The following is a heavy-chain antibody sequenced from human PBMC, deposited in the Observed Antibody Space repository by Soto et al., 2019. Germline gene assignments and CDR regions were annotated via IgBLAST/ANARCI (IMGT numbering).Heavy chain of an antibody. CDR1: GGTFSSYA. D-gene: IGHD3-16*01. CDR3: ARERRGWGSYGQGDAFDI. V-gene: IGHV1-69*12. J-gene: IGHJ3*02. CDR2: IIPIFGTA. Sequence: QVQLVQSGAEVKKPGSSVKVSCKASGGTFSSYAISWVRQAPGQGLEWMGGIIPIFGTANYAQKFQGRVTITADESTSTAYMELSRLRSEDTAVYYCARERRGWGSYGQGDAFDIWGQGTMVTVSS.